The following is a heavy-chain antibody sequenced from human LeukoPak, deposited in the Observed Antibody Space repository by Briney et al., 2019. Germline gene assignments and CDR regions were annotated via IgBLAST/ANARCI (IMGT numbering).Heavy chain of an antibody. D-gene: IGHD1-1*01. V-gene: IGHV3-53*01. CDR3: ARDPAKGTDYYMDV. CDR2: IYSGGST. Sequence: GGSLRLSCAASGFTVSSNYMSWVRQAPGKGLEWVSVIYSGGSTYYADSVKGRFTISRDNPKNTLYLQMNSLRAEDTAVYYCARDPAKGTDYYMDVWGKGTTVTVSS. J-gene: IGHJ6*03. CDR1: GFTVSSNY.